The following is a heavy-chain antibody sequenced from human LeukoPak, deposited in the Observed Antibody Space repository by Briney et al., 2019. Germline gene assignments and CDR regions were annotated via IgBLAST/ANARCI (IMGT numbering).Heavy chain of an antibody. V-gene: IGHV3-48*02. Sequence: GGSLRLSCATSGFSFTDYPMNWVRQAPGKGLEWISNIRTTAEGAKYAYYADSVKGRVTISRDDGKNTLYLHMNSLRDDDTAVYYCATGKRDAFDYWGQGILVTVSS. J-gene: IGHJ4*02. D-gene: IGHD5-24*01. CDR1: GFSFTDYP. CDR2: IRTTAEGAKYA. CDR3: ATGKRDAFDY.